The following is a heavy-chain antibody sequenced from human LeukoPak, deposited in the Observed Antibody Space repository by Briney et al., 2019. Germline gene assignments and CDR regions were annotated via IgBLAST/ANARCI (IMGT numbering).Heavy chain of an antibody. CDR2: IYPGDSDT. D-gene: IGHD2-15*01. CDR1: GYTFTNYW. Sequence: GESLKISCKGSGYTFTNYWIGWVRQMPGKGLEWMGIIYPGDSDTRYSPSFQGQVTISADKSISTAYLQWSSLKASDTAMYYCARGGPTPAYYYYYMDVWGKGTTVTVSS. V-gene: IGHV5-51*01. CDR3: ARGGPTPAYYYYYMDV. J-gene: IGHJ6*03.